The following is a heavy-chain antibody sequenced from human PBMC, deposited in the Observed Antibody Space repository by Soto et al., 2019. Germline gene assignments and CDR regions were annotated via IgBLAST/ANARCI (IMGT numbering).Heavy chain of an antibody. CDR2: MYYGGST. Sequence: PSETLSLPSTVSGDCISSISCYWGWIRKPPGKGLEWIGSMYYGGSTFYNPSLKSRVTISVDTSKNQFSLWLSSVTAADTAVYYCSKTDDYYYGMDVWGQGTTVTVSS. CDR3: SKTDDYYYGMDV. CDR1: GDCISSISCY. V-gene: IGHV4-39*01. J-gene: IGHJ6*02.